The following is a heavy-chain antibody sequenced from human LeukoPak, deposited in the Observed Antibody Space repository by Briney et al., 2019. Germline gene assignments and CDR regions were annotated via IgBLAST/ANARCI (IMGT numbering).Heavy chain of an antibody. J-gene: IGHJ6*03. V-gene: IGHV3-33*01. CDR3: ARDHRPEIQYYYMDV. CDR2: LLYDGNTK. CDR1: GFSLSNFG. D-gene: IGHD1-14*01. Sequence: GGSLRLSCAASGFSLSNFGMHWVRQAPGKGLEWVAALLYDGNTKHYADSVKGRFTISRDISKNTFYLQMNSLTAEDTAVYYCARDHRPEIQYYYMDVWGKGTTVAVS.